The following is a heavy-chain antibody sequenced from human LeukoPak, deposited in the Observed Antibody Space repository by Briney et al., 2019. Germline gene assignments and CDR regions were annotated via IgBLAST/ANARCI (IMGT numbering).Heavy chain of an antibody. J-gene: IGHJ4*02. CDR3: ARVVDILTGHDTALDY. CDR2: INPNTGGT. D-gene: IGHD3-9*01. CDR1: GYTFSGYY. V-gene: IGHV1-2*02. Sequence: GASVTVSCKASGYTFSGYYIHWVRQAPGQGLEWMGWINPNTGGTNFAQNFQGRVTMTTVTSISTAYMELSRLRSDDTAVYYCARVVDILTGHDTALDYWGQGTLVTVSS.